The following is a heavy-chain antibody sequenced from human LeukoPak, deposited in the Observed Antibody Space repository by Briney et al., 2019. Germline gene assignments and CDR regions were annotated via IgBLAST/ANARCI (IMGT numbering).Heavy chain of an antibody. Sequence: GGPLRLSCAASGFTFSSYGMSGVRQAPGKGLEWVSAFGGRDGSTYYAEAVKGRFTIYRDNSKKTLYVQMNSLRAEDTAVYYCAKGHYYGSGSLDYWGQGTLVTVSS. CDR3: AKGHYYGSGSLDY. J-gene: IGHJ4*02. V-gene: IGHV3-23*01. D-gene: IGHD3-10*01. CDR2: FGGRDGST. CDR1: GFTFSSYG.